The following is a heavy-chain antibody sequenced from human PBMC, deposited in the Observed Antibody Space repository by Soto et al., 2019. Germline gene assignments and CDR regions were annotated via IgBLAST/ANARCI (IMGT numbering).Heavy chain of an antibody. Sequence: EVQLVESGGGLVQPGESLRLSCAASGFTFSNYWMHWVRQAPGKGLVWVSRIDSDGSRITYADFVKGRFTISRDNAKNTVYLHMNSLTAEDTAVYYCVRTSLVVAVATREDFWGHGTLVTVSA. CDR2: IDSDGSRI. CDR3: VRTSLVVAVATREDF. CDR1: GFTFSNYW. D-gene: IGHD5-12*01. V-gene: IGHV3-74*01. J-gene: IGHJ4*01.